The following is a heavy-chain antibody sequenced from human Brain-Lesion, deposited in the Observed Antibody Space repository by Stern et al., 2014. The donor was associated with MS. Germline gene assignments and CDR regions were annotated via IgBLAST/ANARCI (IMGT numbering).Heavy chain of an antibody. V-gene: IGHV3-74*02. Sequence: MQLVQSGGDLVQPGGSLRLSCTASGFTFSTYWMHWVRQAPGKGLVWVSRINGDGSRTSYADSVKGRFTISRDNAKNTLYVQMNSLRVEDTAVYYCARAHVDTWDWFDPWGQETLVTVSS. D-gene: IGHD5-18*01. CDR1: GFTFSTYW. CDR3: ARAHVDTWDWFDP. CDR2: INGDGSRT. J-gene: IGHJ5*02.